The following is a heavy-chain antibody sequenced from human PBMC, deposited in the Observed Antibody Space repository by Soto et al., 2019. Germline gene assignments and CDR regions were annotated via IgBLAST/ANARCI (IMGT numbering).Heavy chain of an antibody. D-gene: IGHD2-15*01. CDR3: TKDRVPDGIYSFDY. V-gene: IGHV3-7*03. CDR1: GFTFNSYW. Sequence: GGSLRLSCAASGFTFNSYWMSWVRQAPGKGMEWVANIKQDGSEKYYVDSVKGRFTISKDKSMNTVYLQMNSLTVEDAAVYYCTKDRVPDGIYSFDYWGQGALVTVSS. CDR2: IKQDGSEK. J-gene: IGHJ4*02.